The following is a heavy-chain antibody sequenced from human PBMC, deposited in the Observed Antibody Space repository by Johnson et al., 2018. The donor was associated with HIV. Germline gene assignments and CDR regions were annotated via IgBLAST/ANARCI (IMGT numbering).Heavy chain of an antibody. CDR1: GFTFSSYA. D-gene: IGHD5-12*01. Sequence: VQLVESGGGLLQPGRSLRLSCAASGFTFSSYAMHWVRQAPGKGLEWVSGINWNGGSTGYADSVKGRFTISRDNAKNSLYLQMNSLRAEDTALYYCARLRGYSGYDSFDIWGQGTMVTVSS. J-gene: IGHJ3*02. CDR2: INWNGGST. V-gene: IGHV3-20*04. CDR3: ARLRGYSGYDSFDI.